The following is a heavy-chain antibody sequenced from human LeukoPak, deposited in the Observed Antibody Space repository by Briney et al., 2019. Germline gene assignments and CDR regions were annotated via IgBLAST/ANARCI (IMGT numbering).Heavy chain of an antibody. CDR1: GFTFSNYA. CDR2: ISGSGGST. J-gene: IGHJ4*02. Sequence: PGGSLRLSCVVSGFTFSNYAMTWVRQAPGKGLEWVSAISGSGGSTYYADSVKGRFTISRDNSRNTLYLQMNSLRAEDTAVYYCAKGGTVTTPSDYWGQGTLVTVSS. V-gene: IGHV3-23*01. D-gene: IGHD4-17*01. CDR3: AKGGTVTTPSDY.